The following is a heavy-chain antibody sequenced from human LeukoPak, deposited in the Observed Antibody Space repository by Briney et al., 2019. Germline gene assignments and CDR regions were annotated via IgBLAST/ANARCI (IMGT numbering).Heavy chain of an antibody. D-gene: IGHD6-13*01. CDR1: GFSLSTTGVG. J-gene: IGHJ4*02. CDR2: TFCNDYN. CDR3: AQSLSSWYRARFDY. Sequence: ESGPTLPNPTQTLTLTCTFSGFSLSTTGVGVGWIRQPPGKALERLALTFCNDYNHYIPSLKSRLTIPQDPTKNQVVLTMTNMDPVDTATYYCAQSLSSWYRARFDYWGQGTLVTVSS. V-gene: IGHV2-5*01.